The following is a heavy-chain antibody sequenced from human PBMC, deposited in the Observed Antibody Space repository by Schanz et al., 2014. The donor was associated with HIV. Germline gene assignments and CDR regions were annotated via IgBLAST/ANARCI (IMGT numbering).Heavy chain of an antibody. J-gene: IGHJ6*02. CDR2: ISYDGSNK. CDR1: GFTFSSYG. Sequence: QVQLVESGGGVVQPGRSLRLSCTASGFTFSSYGMHWVRQAPGRGLEWVALISYDGSNKNYADSVKGRFTISRDNSNNTLYLQMNSLTVDDTAVYYCARGRNGMGVWGPGTTVTVSS. V-gene: IGHV3-30*03. CDR3: ARGRNGMGV.